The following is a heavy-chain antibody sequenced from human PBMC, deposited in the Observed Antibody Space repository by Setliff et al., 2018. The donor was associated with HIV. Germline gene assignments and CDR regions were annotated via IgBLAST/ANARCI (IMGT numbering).Heavy chain of an antibody. CDR2: ISHTGST. Sequence: SETLSLTCSVSNGSINGYYWTWIRHPPGKGLEWIGYISHTGSTNFNPSLKSRVSMSVDLSKNQFSLHLVSVTAADTAVYFCARVHLYDATAYYSSFESWGPGILVTVSS. D-gene: IGHD2-21*01. J-gene: IGHJ4*02. V-gene: IGHV4-59*01. CDR1: NGSINGYY. CDR3: ARVHLYDATAYYSSFES.